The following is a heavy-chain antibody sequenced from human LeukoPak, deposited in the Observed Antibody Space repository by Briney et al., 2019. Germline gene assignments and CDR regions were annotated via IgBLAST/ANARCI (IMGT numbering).Heavy chain of an antibody. Sequence: GASVKVSCKASGYTFTSYGISWVRQAPGQGLEWMGWISAYNGNTNYAQKLQGRVTMTTDTSTSTAYMELRSLRSDDTAVYYCARVPNYYDSSGYYCDYWGQGTLVTVSS. J-gene: IGHJ4*02. CDR3: ARVPNYYDSSGYYCDY. D-gene: IGHD3-22*01. V-gene: IGHV1-18*01. CDR2: ISAYNGNT. CDR1: GYTFTSYG.